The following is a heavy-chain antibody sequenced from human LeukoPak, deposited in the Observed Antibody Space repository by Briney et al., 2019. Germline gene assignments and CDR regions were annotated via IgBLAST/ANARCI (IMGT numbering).Heavy chain of an antibody. Sequence: SGPALVKPTQTLTLTCTFSGFSLTTSGVAVSWIRQPPGKALEWLALIYWMDEKRYSPSLKSRLTITKDTPKNQVVLTMTNMDPVDTATYYCVHRQMGSSWYSFDYWGQGTLVTVSS. CDR1: GFSLTTSGVA. V-gene: IGHV2-5*01. D-gene: IGHD6-13*01. CDR3: VHRQMGSSWYSFDY. J-gene: IGHJ4*02. CDR2: IYWMDEK.